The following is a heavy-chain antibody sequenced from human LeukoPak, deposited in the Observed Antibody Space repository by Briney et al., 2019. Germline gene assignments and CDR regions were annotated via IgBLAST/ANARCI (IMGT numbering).Heavy chain of an antibody. D-gene: IGHD3-22*01. CDR1: GYSISNGYY. J-gene: IGHJ4*02. CDR2: TYHSGNT. Sequence: SETLSLTCTVSGYSISNGYYWGWIRQPPGKGLEWIGSTYHSGNTYYNPSLKSRVTMSVDTSKNQFSLKLSSVTAADTAVYYCARDTYYYDSSGYLSFDYWGQGTLVTVSS. CDR3: ARDTYYYDSSGYLSFDY. V-gene: IGHV4-38-2*02.